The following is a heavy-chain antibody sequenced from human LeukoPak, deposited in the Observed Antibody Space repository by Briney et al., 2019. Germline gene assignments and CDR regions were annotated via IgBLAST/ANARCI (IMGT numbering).Heavy chain of an antibody. V-gene: IGHV4-59*01. CDR2: IYYSGST. Sequence: SETLSLTCTVSGGSISSYYWSWIRQPPGKGLEWIGYIYYSGSTNYNPSLKSRVTISVDTSKNQFSLRLSSVTAADTAVYYCVRDSPRDAFDIWGQGTMVTVSS. CDR3: VRDSPRDAFDI. J-gene: IGHJ3*02. CDR1: GGSISSYY.